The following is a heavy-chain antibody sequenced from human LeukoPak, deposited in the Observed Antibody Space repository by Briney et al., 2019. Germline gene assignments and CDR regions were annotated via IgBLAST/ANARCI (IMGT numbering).Heavy chain of an antibody. Sequence: SETLSLTCTVSGGSISSYYWSWIRQPPGKGLEWIGYIYYSGSTNYNPSLKSRVTISVDTSKNQFSLKLSSVTAADTAVYYCARHGNDLFYFDYWGQGTLVTVSS. J-gene: IGHJ4*02. V-gene: IGHV4-59*08. CDR2: IYYSGST. CDR3: ARHGNDLFYFDY. CDR1: GGSISSYY. D-gene: IGHD1-26*01.